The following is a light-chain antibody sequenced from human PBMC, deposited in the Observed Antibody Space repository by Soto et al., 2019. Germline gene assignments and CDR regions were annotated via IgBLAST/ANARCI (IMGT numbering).Light chain of an antibody. Sequence: DIQMTQSPSSLSASVGDRVTITCQASQEITNHLNWYQFKPGKPPKLLIFDASHLQSGVPVRFSGSGFQTLFTLTTSSLQTADIAADYWQQYEDLPLTFGGGTKVEI. CDR2: DAS. J-gene: IGKJ4*01. V-gene: IGKV1-33*01. CDR3: QQYEDLPLT. CDR1: QEITNH.